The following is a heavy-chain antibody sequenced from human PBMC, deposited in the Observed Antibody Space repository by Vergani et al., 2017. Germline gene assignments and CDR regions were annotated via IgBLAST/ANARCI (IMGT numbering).Heavy chain of an antibody. V-gene: IGHV3-23*01. D-gene: IGHD3-22*01. CDR2: ISGSGGST. Sequence: EVQLLESGGGLVQPGGSLRLSCAASGSTFSNYAMTWVRQAPGKGLEWVSAISGSGGSTYYADSVKGRFTISRDNSKNTLYLQMNSLRAEDTAEYYCAKDPLFYYDSGGYLDYWGQGTLVTVSS. J-gene: IGHJ4*02. CDR3: AKDPLFYYDSGGYLDY. CDR1: GSTFSNYA.